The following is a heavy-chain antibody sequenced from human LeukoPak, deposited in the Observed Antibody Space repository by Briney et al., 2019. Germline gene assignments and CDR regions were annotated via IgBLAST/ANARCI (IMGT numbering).Heavy chain of an antibody. CDR3: ARVRWGVVRSHFDY. D-gene: IGHD3-16*01. CDR1: GDSVSSKSAA. Sequence: SQTLSLTCAISGDSVSSKSAAWNWIRQSPSRGLEWLGRTYYRSKWYNDYAVSVKSLIIINPDTSKNQFSLQLNSVTPEDTAVYYCARVRWGVVRSHFDYWGQGTLVTVSS. V-gene: IGHV6-1*01. CDR2: TYYRSKWYN. J-gene: IGHJ4*02.